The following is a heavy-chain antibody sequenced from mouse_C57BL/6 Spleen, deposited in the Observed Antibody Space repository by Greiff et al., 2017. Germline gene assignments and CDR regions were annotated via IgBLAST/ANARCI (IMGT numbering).Heavy chain of an antibody. V-gene: IGHV1-15*01. CDR3: TNIYYYGSFAY. Sequence: VQLQQSGAELVRPGASVTLSCKASGYTFTDYEMHWVKQTPVHGLEWIGAIDPETGGTAYNQKFKGKAILTADKSSSTAYMELRSLTSEDSAVXYCTNIYYYGSFAYWGQGTLVTVSA. D-gene: IGHD1-1*01. CDR2: IDPETGGT. CDR1: GYTFTDYE. J-gene: IGHJ3*01.